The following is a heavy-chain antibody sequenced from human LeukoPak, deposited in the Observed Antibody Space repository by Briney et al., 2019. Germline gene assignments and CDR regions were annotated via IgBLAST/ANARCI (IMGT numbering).Heavy chain of an antibody. Sequence: GGSLRPSCAASGFTFSSYGMHWVRQAPGKGLEWVAVISYDGSNKYYADSVKGRFTISRDNSKNTLYLQMNSLRAEDAAVYYCATGVSTTGGYNWLDSWGQGTLVTVSS. CDR1: GFTFSSYG. J-gene: IGHJ5*01. V-gene: IGHV3-30*03. CDR3: ATGVSTTGGYNWLDS. CDR2: ISYDGSNK. D-gene: IGHD5/OR15-5a*01.